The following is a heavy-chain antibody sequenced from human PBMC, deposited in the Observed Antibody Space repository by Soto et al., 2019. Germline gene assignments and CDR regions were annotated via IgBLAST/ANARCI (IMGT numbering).Heavy chain of an antibody. Sequence: GGALRLSCAASGFTFSNYAMHWVRQAPGKGLEWVAVISYDGSNKYYADSVKGRFTISRDNSKNTLYLQMNSLRAEDTAVYYCARGVVVVPAAIDYYYGMDVWGQGTTVTVSS. CDR3: ARGVVVVPAAIDYYYGMDV. CDR1: GFTFSNYA. CDR2: ISYDGSNK. J-gene: IGHJ6*02. V-gene: IGHV3-30-3*01. D-gene: IGHD2-2*01.